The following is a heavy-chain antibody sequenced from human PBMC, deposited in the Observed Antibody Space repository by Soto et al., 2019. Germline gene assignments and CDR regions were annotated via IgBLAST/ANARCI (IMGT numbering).Heavy chain of an antibody. J-gene: IGHJ6*02. D-gene: IGHD3-22*01. Sequence: SETLSLTCTVSGGSISSGDYYWSWIRQPPGEGLEWIGYIYYSGSTYYNPSLKSRVTISVDTSKNQFSLKLSSVTAADTAVYYCARVWGSSGYWGTEYYYYGMDVWGQGTTVTVSS. V-gene: IGHV4-30-4*01. CDR2: IYYSGST. CDR3: ARVWGSSGYWGTEYYYYGMDV. CDR1: GGSISSGDYY.